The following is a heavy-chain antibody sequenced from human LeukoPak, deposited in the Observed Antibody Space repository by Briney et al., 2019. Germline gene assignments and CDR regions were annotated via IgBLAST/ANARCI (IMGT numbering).Heavy chain of an antibody. CDR2: ISGSGDST. CDR1: GFTFSSYS. D-gene: IGHD4-11*01. V-gene: IGHV3-23*01. CDR3: AKTHDNSDYYYFQH. Sequence: AGGSLRLSCAASGFTFSSYSMNWVRQAPGKGLEWVSAISGSGDSTYYADFVKGRFTISRDNSKNTLYLQMNSLRAEDTAVYYCAKTHDNSDYYYFQHWGQGTLVTVSS. J-gene: IGHJ1*01.